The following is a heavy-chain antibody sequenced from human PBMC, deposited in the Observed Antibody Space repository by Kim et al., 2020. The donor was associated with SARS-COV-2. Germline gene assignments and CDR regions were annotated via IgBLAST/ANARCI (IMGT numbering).Heavy chain of an antibody. Sequence: VKGRFTISRDDSKNTLYLQMNSLKTEDTAVYYCTTVVEQWLVLSSVWRDYWGQGTLVTVSS. CDR3: TTVVEQWLVLSSVWRDY. D-gene: IGHD6-19*01. V-gene: IGHV3-15*01. J-gene: IGHJ4*02.